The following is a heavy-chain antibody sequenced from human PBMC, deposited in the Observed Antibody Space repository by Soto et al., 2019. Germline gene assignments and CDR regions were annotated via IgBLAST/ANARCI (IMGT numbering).Heavy chain of an antibody. V-gene: IGHV4-39*01. J-gene: IGHJ4*02. CDR3: ATLGNIAVTGPDY. CDR1: GGPISSSSYY. CDR2: IFYGGST. Sequence: QLQLQESGPGLVKPSESLSLTCTVSGGPISSSSYYWGWIRQPPGKGLEWIGSIFYGGSTYYNPSLKSRVTLSVDTSKNQFSLKLSSVTAADTAVYYCATLGNIAVTGPDYWGQGTLVTVSS. D-gene: IGHD6-19*01.